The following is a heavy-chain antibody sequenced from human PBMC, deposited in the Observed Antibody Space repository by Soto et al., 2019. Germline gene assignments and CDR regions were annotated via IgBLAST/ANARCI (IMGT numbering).Heavy chain of an antibody. Sequence: GGSLRLSCAASGFTFGSNVMHWVRQAPGKGLEWVAVIWYDGSNKYYADSVEGRFTISRDNSKNTLYLQMNSLRAEDTAVYYCARWGNNKKLDYWGQETLVTVSS. J-gene: IGHJ4*02. CDR3: ARWGNNKKLDY. CDR2: IWYDGSNK. D-gene: IGHD3-16*01. V-gene: IGHV3-33*01. CDR1: GFTFGSNV.